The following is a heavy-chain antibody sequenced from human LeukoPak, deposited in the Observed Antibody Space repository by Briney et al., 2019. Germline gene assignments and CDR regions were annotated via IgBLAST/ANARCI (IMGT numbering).Heavy chain of an antibody. V-gene: IGHV1-46*01. Sequence: ASVKVSCKASGYTFTSYYMHWVRQAPGQGLEWMGIINPSGGSTSYAQKFQGRVTMTRDTSTSTVYMELSSLRSEDTAVYYCARHNPSSSWYGYWFDPWGQGTLVTVSS. CDR2: INPSGGST. D-gene: IGHD6-13*01. J-gene: IGHJ5*02. CDR1: GYTFTSYY. CDR3: ARHNPSSSWYGYWFDP.